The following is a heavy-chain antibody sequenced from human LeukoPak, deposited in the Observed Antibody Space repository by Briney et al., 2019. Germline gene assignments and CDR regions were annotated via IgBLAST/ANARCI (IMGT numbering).Heavy chain of an antibody. J-gene: IGHJ4*02. V-gene: IGHV4-34*01. D-gene: IGHD6-6*01. CDR2: INHSGST. Sequence: SETLSLTRGVYGGSLSGYYWIWLRQTPTQALEWLGQINHSGSTNYNPSLKSRVTISVDTSKNQFYLSLTSLAAADTAVYYCARRRWSSSSVIGYWGRGTRVSVSP. CDR3: ARRRWSSSSVIGY. CDR1: GGSLSGYY.